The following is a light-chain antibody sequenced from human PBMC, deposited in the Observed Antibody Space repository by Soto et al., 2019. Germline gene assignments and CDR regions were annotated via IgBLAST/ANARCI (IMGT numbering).Light chain of an antibody. Sequence: QSALTQPASVSGSPGQSITISCTGTSSDVGSYNLVSWYQQHPGKAPKLMIYEVSNRPSGVPNRFSGSKSDNTASLTISGLQAEEEADYYCSSYTSSSTRVFGTGTKVTVL. CDR3: SSYTSSSTRV. V-gene: IGLV2-14*02. CDR2: EVS. CDR1: SSDVGSYNL. J-gene: IGLJ1*01.